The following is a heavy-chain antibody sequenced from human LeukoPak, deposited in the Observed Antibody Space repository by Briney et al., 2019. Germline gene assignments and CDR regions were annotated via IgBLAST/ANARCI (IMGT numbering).Heavy chain of an antibody. Sequence: ASVKVSCKASGYTFTSYDINWVRQATGQWLEWMGWMNPNSGNTGYAQKFQGRVTMTRNTSISTAYMELSSLRSEDTAVYYCASVLMVRGVILGDVWGQGTTVTVSS. D-gene: IGHD3-10*01. V-gene: IGHV1-8*01. CDR2: MNPNSGNT. CDR1: GYTFTSYD. J-gene: IGHJ6*02. CDR3: ASVLMVRGVILGDV.